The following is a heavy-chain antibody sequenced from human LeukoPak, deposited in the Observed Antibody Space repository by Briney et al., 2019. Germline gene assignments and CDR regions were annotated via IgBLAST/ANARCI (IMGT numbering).Heavy chain of an antibody. V-gene: IGHV3-11*04. CDR1: GFTFSDYY. J-gene: IGHJ4*02. D-gene: IGHD1-26*01. CDR3: AKEITSIVGAKGYFDY. Sequence: KPGGSLRLSCAASGFTFSDYYMSWIRQAPGKGLEWVSYISSSGSTIYYADSVKGRFTISRDNAKNSLYLQMNSLRAEDTAVYYCAKEITSIVGAKGYFDYWGQGTLVTVSS. CDR2: ISSSGSTI.